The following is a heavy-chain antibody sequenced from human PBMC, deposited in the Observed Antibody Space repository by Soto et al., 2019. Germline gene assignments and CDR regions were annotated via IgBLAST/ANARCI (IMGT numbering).Heavy chain of an antibody. CDR3: AKDPRPYCSSTACYSWFDS. Sequence: GGSLRLSCAASGFTFSSYGMHWVRQAPDKGQEWVAGIWCDGCSQYYADSVKGRSTISRDNSKNTLYLQMSNLRGEDSARYFCAKDPRPYCSSTACYSWFDSWGQGTLVTVSS. CDR1: GFTFSSYG. J-gene: IGHJ5*01. D-gene: IGHD2-2*01. V-gene: IGHV3-33*03. CDR2: IWCDGCSQ.